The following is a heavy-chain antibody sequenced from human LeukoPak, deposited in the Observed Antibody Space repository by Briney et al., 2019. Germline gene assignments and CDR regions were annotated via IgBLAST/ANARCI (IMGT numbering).Heavy chain of an antibody. Sequence: GASVKVSCKASGGTFISYAISWVRQAPGQGLEWMGGIIPIFGTANYAQKFQGRVTITADESTSTAYMELSSLRSEDTAVYYCARVRSRAGWQPPDDYWGQGTLVTVSS. CDR1: GGTFISYA. CDR3: ARVRSRAGWQPPDDY. V-gene: IGHV1-69*01. CDR2: IIPIFGTA. J-gene: IGHJ4*02. D-gene: IGHD6-13*01.